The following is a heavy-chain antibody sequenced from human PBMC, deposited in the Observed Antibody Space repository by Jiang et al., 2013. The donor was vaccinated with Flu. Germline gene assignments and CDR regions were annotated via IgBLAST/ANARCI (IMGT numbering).Heavy chain of an antibody. J-gene: IGHJ4*02. V-gene: IGHV1-18*04. D-gene: IGHD3/OR15-3a*01. CDR2: ISPYNGNT. Sequence: SGAEVKKPGASVKVSCKASGYTFSTYGITWVRQAPGQGLEWMGWISPYNGNTNYAQKLQGRVTMTTDTSTSTAYVELRSLRPDDTAVYYCARGMMVFGVIRSYFDFWGQGTLVTVSS. CDR1: GYTFSTYG. CDR3: ARGMMVFGVIRSYFDF.